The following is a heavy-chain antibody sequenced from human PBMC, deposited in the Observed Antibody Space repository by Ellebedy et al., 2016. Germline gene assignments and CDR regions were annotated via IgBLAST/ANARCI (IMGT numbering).Heavy chain of an antibody. V-gene: IGHV3-69-1*01. J-gene: IGHJ1*01. D-gene: IGHD3-22*01. CDR3: AVTFYYDSSGLWPPVEYFQH. CDR1: GLIVSGNF. CDR2: IHGSGST. Sequence: GESLKISCAASGLIVSGNFMSWVRQAPGKRLEWVSAIHGSGSTYYADSVKGRFTISRDNAKNSLYLQMNSLRAEDTAVYYCAVTFYYDSSGLWPPVEYFQHWGQGTLVTASS.